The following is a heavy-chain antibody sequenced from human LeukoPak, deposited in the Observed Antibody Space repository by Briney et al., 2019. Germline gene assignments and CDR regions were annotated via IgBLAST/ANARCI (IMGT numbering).Heavy chain of an antibody. CDR2: INHSGST. CDR3: ARPRLWARHFDY. Sequence: SETLSLTCAVYGGSFSGYYWSWIRQPPGKGLEWIGEINHSGSTNYNPSLKSRVTISVDTSKNQFSLKLSSVTAADTAVYYCARPRLWARHFDYWGQGTLVTVSS. D-gene: IGHD2/OR15-2a*01. J-gene: IGHJ4*02. V-gene: IGHV4-34*01. CDR1: GGSFSGYY.